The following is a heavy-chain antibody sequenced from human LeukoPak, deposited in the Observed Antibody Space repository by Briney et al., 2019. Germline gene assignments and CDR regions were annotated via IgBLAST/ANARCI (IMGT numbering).Heavy chain of an antibody. CDR1: GFTFSSYS. CDR3: ASGVTRVFDY. Sequence: PGGSLRLSCAASGFTFSSYSMNWVRQAPGKGLEWVSSISSSSSYIYYADSVKGRFTISRDNAKNSLYLQMNSLRAEDTAVYYCASGVTRVFDYWGQGTLVTVSS. J-gene: IGHJ4*02. D-gene: IGHD4-23*01. CDR2: ISSSSSYI. V-gene: IGHV3-21*01.